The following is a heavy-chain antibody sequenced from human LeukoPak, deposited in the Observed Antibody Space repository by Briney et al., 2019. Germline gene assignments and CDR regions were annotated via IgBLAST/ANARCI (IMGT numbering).Heavy chain of an antibody. J-gene: IGHJ4*02. V-gene: IGHV3-30-3*01. D-gene: IGHD3-10*01. Sequence: PGRSLRLSCAASGFTFSGYAMHWVRQAPGKGLEWVAVMSYDGSNEYYADSVKGRFTISRDNSKNTLYLQMNSLSVEDTAVYYCARVGYYASGPFSYFDYWGQGTLVTVSS. CDR1: GFTFSGYA. CDR2: MSYDGSNE. CDR3: ARVGYYASGPFSYFDY.